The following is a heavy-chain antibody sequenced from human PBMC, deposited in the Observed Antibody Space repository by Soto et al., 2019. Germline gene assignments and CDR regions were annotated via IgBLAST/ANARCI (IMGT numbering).Heavy chain of an antibody. CDR1: GFSLSTSGVV. CDR3: AHLIAVVANFDY. D-gene: IGHD6-19*01. V-gene: IGHV2-5*01. Sequence: XGPTLVNPAQTLTLTCNFSGFSLSTSGVVVGCIRQPPVKALEWLALIYWNDDKHYSPSLKSRLTITKDTSKNQVVLTLTNMDPVDTATYCCAHLIAVVANFDYWGQGTLVTVSS. CDR2: IYWNDDK. J-gene: IGHJ4*02.